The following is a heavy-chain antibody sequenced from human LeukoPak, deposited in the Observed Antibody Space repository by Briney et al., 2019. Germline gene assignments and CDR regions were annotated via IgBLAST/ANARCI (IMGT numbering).Heavy chain of an antibody. J-gene: IGHJ4*02. Sequence: SETLSLTCAVYGGSFNGYYWSWIRQPPGKGLEWIGEINHSGSTNYNPSLKSRVTVSVDTSKNQFSLKLNSVTAADTAVYYCTRGGSADPFEHWGQGTLVTVSS. CDR1: GGSFNGYY. CDR3: TRGGSADPFEH. V-gene: IGHV4-34*01. CDR2: INHSGST.